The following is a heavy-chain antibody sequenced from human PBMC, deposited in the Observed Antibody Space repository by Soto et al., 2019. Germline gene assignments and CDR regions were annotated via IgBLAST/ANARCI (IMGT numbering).Heavy chain of an antibody. Sequence: EVQLVESGGGLVQPGGPLRLSCATSGFILSDCAMNWVRQAPGKGLEWVSYISSSSSVIDYSDSVKGRFTVSRDNARNSLYLQRNSLRAEDTAVYYCARDLSWGSNWYYYMDVWGKGTTVTVSS. CDR1: GFILSDCA. V-gene: IGHV3-48*01. D-gene: IGHD7-27*01. J-gene: IGHJ6*03. CDR2: ISSSSSVI. CDR3: ARDLSWGSNWYYYMDV.